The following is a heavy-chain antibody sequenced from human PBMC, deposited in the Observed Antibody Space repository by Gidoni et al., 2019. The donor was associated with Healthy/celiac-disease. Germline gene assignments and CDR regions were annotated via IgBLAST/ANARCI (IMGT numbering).Heavy chain of an antibody. CDR3: AFGRVGDAFDI. Sequence: QLQLQESGPGLVTPSETLSLTCTVSGGSISSSSYYWGWIRQPPGKGLEWIGSIYYSGSTYYNPSLKSRVTISVDTSKNQFSLKLSSVTAADTAVYYCAFGRVGDAFDIWGQGTMVTVSP. V-gene: IGHV4-39*01. CDR2: IYYSGST. J-gene: IGHJ3*02. D-gene: IGHD1-26*01. CDR1: GGSISSSSYY.